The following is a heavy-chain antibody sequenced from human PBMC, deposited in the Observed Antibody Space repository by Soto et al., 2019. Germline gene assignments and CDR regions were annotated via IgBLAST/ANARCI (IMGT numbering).Heavy chain of an antibody. V-gene: IGHV4-34*01. CDR2: INHSGST. J-gene: IGHJ4*02. D-gene: IGHD4-17*01. Sequence: QVQLQQWGAGLLKPSETLSLTCAVYGGSFSGYYWSWIRQPPGKGLEWIGEINHSGSTNYNPSLKSRVTISVDTSKNQFSLKLSSVTAADTAVYYCARGRSSTVTPEKGSFDYWGQGTLVTVSS. CDR1: GGSFSGYY. CDR3: ARGRSSTVTPEKGSFDY.